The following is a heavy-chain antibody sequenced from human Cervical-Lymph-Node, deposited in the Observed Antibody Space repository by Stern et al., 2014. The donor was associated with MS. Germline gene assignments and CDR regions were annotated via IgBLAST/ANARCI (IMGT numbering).Heavy chain of an antibody. J-gene: IGHJ4*02. D-gene: IGHD1-1*01. CDR3: ASENGDDAEF. V-gene: IGHV1-24*01. Sequence: QVQLVQPGAEVKRPGASVRVSCQVSGYTLTELSMHRVRQAPGKGLEWMGRFDPEDGETIYAQKFQGRFTMTEDTSSDTAYMELTSLRSEDTAVYYCASENGDDAEFWGQGTLVTVSS. CDR1: GYTLTELS. CDR2: FDPEDGET.